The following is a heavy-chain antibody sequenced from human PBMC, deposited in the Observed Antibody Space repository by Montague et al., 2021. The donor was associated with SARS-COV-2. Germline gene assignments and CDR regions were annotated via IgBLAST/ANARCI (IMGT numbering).Heavy chain of an antibody. CDR2: ISVSGST. CDR1: GGSISRFF. CDR3: ARHYSATLPAVY. V-gene: IGHV4-59*08. J-gene: IGHJ4*02. D-gene: IGHD2-15*01. Sequence: SETLSLTCTVSGGSISRFFWSWFRQPPGKGLEWIGCISVSGSTIYNPSLTSRVTMSVDTSKHQFSLKVNSVTAADTAVYYCARHYSATLPAVYWGQGTLVTVS.